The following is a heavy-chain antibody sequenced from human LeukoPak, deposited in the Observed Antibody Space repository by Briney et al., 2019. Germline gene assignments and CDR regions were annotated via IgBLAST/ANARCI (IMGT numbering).Heavy chain of an antibody. J-gene: IGHJ4*02. Sequence: GGSLRLSCAASGFTFSSYAMSWVRQAPGKGLEWVSVISGSGGSTYYADSVKGRFTISRDNSKNTLFLQMNSLRAEDTAVYYCAKRYYYDTSGPWDFDYWGQGTLVTVSS. V-gene: IGHV3-23*01. CDR3: AKRYYYDTSGPWDFDY. CDR2: ISGSGGST. D-gene: IGHD3-22*01. CDR1: GFTFSSYA.